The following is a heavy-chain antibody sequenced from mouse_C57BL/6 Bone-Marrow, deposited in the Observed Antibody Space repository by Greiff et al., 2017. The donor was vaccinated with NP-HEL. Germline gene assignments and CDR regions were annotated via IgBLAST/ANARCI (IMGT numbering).Heavy chain of an antibody. V-gene: IGHV12-3*01. D-gene: IGHD3-2*02. CDR1: GLPITSGYY. CDR2: ITHSGET. Sequence: QVQLQQSGPGLVKPSQSLFLTCSITGLPITSGYYWIWIRQSPGKPLEWMGYITHSGETFYNPSLQSPSSITRETSKNQFFLQLNSVTTEDTAMYYCAGDSSGYGDFDYGGQGTTLTVSS. CDR3: AGDSSGYGDFDY. J-gene: IGHJ2*01.